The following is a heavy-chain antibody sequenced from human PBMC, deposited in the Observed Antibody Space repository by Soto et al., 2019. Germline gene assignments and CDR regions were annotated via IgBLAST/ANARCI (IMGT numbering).Heavy chain of an antibody. CDR3: ARDGFCTSTTCRIGNWFDP. CDR1: GGSFSGYY. CDR2: VNHRGST. V-gene: IGHV4-34*01. Sequence: QVQLQQWGAGLLKPSETLSLTCAVYGGSFSGYYWSWIRQAPGKGLEWIGGVNHRGSTYNPSLQSRVTMSVDTSKNQFSLKLSSVTAADSAVYYCARDGFCTSTTCRIGNWFDPWGQGTLVTVSS. D-gene: IGHD2-2*03. J-gene: IGHJ5*02.